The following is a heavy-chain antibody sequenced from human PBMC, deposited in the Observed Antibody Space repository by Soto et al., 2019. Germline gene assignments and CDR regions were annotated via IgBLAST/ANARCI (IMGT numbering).Heavy chain of an antibody. CDR2: VYYSGST. V-gene: IGHV4-39*01. Sequence: QLQLQESGPGLVKPSETLSLTCTVSGGSISSSSYYWGWIRQPPGKGLEWIGSVYYSGSTYYNPSLKSRVTISVDTSKNQFSLKLSSVTAADTAVYYCASDLRGYYYFDYWGQGSLVTVSS. D-gene: IGHD5-18*01. J-gene: IGHJ4*02. CDR1: GGSISSSSYY. CDR3: ASDLRGYYYFDY.